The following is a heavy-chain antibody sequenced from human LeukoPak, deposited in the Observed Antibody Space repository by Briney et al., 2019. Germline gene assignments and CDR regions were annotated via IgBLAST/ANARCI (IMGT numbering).Heavy chain of an antibody. Sequence: GESLKISCKGFGYSFGTYWIGWVRQMPGKGLEWMAIIYPGDSDTRYSPSFQGQVTISADKSISTAYLQWSSLKASDTAMYYCARQYYGDNSGFDYWGQGTPVTVSS. CDR2: IYPGDSDT. J-gene: IGHJ4*02. CDR1: GYSFGTYW. V-gene: IGHV5-51*01. CDR3: ARQYYGDNSGFDY. D-gene: IGHD4-23*01.